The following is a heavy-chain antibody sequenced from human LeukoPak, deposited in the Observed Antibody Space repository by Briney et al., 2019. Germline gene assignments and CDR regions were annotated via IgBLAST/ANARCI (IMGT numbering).Heavy chain of an antibody. CDR2: ISSTSDTI. V-gene: IGHV3-48*01. CDR1: GFIFSNYR. Sequence: PGGSLRLSCAASGFIFSNYRMNWVRQAPGKGLEWVSYISSTSDTIYYVDSVKGRFTISRDNAKNSLYLQMNSLRVEDTAVYYCARSSGWYADAFDIWGQGTMVTVSS. D-gene: IGHD6-19*01. CDR3: ARSSGWYADAFDI. J-gene: IGHJ3*02.